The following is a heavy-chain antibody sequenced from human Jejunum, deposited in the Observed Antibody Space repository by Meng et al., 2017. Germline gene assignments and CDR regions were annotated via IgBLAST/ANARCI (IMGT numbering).Heavy chain of an antibody. D-gene: IGHD6-13*01. CDR3: ALGAAAFHFNY. Sequence: QLVESGGGLITPGGSLSLSCAASGFTFSNYDMTWVRQAPGKGLEWVSTISGGVGGTYYADSVKGRFTISRDNSRNTLYLQMNSLRAEDTAVYYCALGAAAFHFNYWGQGTLVTVSS. CDR1: GFTFSNYD. J-gene: IGHJ4*02. CDR2: ISGGVGGT. V-gene: IGHV3-23*04.